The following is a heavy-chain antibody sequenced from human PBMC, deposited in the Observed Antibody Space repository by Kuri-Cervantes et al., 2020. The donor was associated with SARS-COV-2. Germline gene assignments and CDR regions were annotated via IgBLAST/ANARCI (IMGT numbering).Heavy chain of an antibody. CDR3: ARGDFSLAFDI. Sequence: ASVKVSCKASGYTFSAYFLHWLRHAPGQGLVWLVWITPNTGATHYAQSFQGSVTMTSYTSIDTAYLDVSNLRSDDTAVYYCARGDFSLAFDIWGQGTLVTVSS. J-gene: IGHJ3*02. CDR1: GYTFSAYF. D-gene: IGHD3-3*01. CDR2: ITPNTGAT. V-gene: IGHV1-2*02.